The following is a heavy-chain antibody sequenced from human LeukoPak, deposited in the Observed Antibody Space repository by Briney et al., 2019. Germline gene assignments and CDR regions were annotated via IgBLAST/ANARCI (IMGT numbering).Heavy chain of an antibody. Sequence: KSSETLSPTCTVSGGSISSYYWSWIRQPPGKGLEWIGYIYYSGSTNYNPSLKSRVTISVDTSKNQFSLKLSSVTAADTAVYYCARESRFLSFDYWGQGTLVTVSS. CDR2: IYYSGST. CDR1: GGSISSYY. V-gene: IGHV4-59*01. D-gene: IGHD2-21*01. CDR3: ARESRFLSFDY. J-gene: IGHJ4*02.